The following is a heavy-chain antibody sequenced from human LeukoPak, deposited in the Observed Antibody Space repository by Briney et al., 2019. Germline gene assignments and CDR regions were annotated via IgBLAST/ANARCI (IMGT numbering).Heavy chain of an antibody. Sequence: PGGSLRLSCAASGFTFSSYGMHWVRQAPGKGLEWVAVISYDGSNKYYADSVKGRFTISRDNSKNTLYLQMNSLRAEDTAVYYCAKDLGAYCGGDCYSPPQFEYWGQGTLVTVSS. D-gene: IGHD2-21*02. J-gene: IGHJ4*02. CDR1: GFTFSSYG. V-gene: IGHV3-30*18. CDR2: ISYDGSNK. CDR3: AKDLGAYCGGDCYSPPQFEY.